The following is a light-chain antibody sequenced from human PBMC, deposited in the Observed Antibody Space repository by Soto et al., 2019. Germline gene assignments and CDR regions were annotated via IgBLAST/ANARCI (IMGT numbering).Light chain of an antibody. CDR1: QTVNSR. CDR2: HTS. CDR3: QQYDNWPRT. Sequence: EIVLTQSPATLSSSPGERATLSCRASQTVNSRLAWYQHKPGQAPRLLIYHTSNRATGIPARFSGSGSGTDFTLTISSLKSEDFAVYYCQQYDNWPRTFGQGTKVDNK. V-gene: IGKV3-11*01. J-gene: IGKJ1*01.